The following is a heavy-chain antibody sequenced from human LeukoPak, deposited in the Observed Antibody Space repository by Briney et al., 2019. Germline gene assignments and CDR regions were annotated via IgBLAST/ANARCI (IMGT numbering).Heavy chain of an antibody. CDR2: IRYDGSNK. CDR3: AKDQNLHMDV. J-gene: IGHJ6*03. Sequence: PGGSLRLSCAASGFTFSSYGMHWVRQAPGKGLEWVAFIRYDGSNKYHADSVKGRFTISRDNAKNTLYLQMNSLRTEDTAVYYCAKDQNLHMDVWGKGTTVTVSS. V-gene: IGHV3-30*02. CDR1: GFTFSSYG.